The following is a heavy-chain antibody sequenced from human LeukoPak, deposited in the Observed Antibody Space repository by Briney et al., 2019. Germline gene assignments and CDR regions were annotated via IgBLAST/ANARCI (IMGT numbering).Heavy chain of an antibody. CDR2: IIPIFGTA. CDR1: GGTFSSYA. Sequence: SVKVSCKASGGTFSSYAISWVRQAPGQGLEWMGGIIPIFGTANYAQKFQGRVTITTDESTSTAYMELSSLRPEDTAVYYCARSHFYGGNSLEVYFDYWGQGTLVTVSS. D-gene: IGHD4-23*01. V-gene: IGHV1-69*05. J-gene: IGHJ4*02. CDR3: ARSHFYGGNSLEVYFDY.